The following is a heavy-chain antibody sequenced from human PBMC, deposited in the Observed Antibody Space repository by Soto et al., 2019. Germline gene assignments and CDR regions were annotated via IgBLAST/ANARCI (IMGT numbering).Heavy chain of an antibody. J-gene: IGHJ5*01. CDR2: SSGSGGTA. V-gene: IGHV3-23*01. CDR1: GFTFSSYA. D-gene: IGHD1-1*01. CDR3: AKGRGQNWNFDS. Sequence: EVQLLESGGGSVQPGGSLRLSCAASGFTFSSYAMHWVRRPPGKGLEWVSSSSGSGGTAYHADSVKGRFSISRDSLVNTLYLQMNSLRAEDTAVYYCAKGRGQNWNFDSWGQGTLVTVSP.